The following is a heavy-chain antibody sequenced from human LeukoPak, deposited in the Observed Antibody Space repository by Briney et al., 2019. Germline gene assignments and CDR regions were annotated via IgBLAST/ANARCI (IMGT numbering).Heavy chain of an antibody. CDR2: IKQDGSEK. D-gene: IGHD1-7*01. Sequence: GGSLRLSCAASGFTFSSYRMSWVRQAPGKGLEWVANIKQDGSEKYYVDSVKGRFTISRDNAKNSLYLQMNSLRAEDTAVYYCARERLELPSYYYYMDVWGKGTTVTVSS. J-gene: IGHJ6*03. V-gene: IGHV3-7*01. CDR3: ARERLELPSYYYYMDV. CDR1: GFTFSSYR.